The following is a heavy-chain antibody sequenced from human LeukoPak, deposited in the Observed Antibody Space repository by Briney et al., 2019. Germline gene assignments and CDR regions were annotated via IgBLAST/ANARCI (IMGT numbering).Heavy chain of an antibody. V-gene: IGHV3-66*01. CDR1: GFTFSSYW. J-gene: IGHJ6*03. Sequence: GGSLRLSCAASGFTFSSYWMHWVRQAPGKGLVWVSVIYSGGSTYYADSVKGRFTISRDNSKNTLYLQMNSLRAEDTAVYYCASGCSSTSCSHYYYYYMDVWGKGTTVTISS. D-gene: IGHD2-2*01. CDR3: ASGCSSTSCSHYYYYYMDV. CDR2: IYSGGST.